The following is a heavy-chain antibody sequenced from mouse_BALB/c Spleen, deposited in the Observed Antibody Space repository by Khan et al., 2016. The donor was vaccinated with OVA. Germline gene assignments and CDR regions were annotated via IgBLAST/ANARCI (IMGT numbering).Heavy chain of an antibody. V-gene: IGHV14-3*02. J-gene: IGHJ3*01. CDR3: ARDGNYRWFAY. CDR2: LDPTNGNT. Sequence: EVELVESGAELVKPGASVKLSCTASGFNIKDTYLHWVKQRPEQGLEWIGRLDPTNGNTKYDPKFQGKATRTSDTSSNRAYLQLSSLTSEDNSVYYCARDGNYRWFAYWGEGTLVTVSA. D-gene: IGHD2-1*01. CDR1: GFNIKDTY.